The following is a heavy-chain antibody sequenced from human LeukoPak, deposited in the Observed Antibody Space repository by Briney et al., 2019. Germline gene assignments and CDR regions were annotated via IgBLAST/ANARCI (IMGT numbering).Heavy chain of an antibody. V-gene: IGHV3-23*01. Sequence: GGSLRLSCAASGFTFSTYAMSWVRQAPGKGLEWVSAISGGVGTTYYADSVRGRFTISRDNAKNSLYLQMNSLRAEDTALYYCAKGKRGYSYSFGVDYWGQGTLVTVSS. J-gene: IGHJ4*02. D-gene: IGHD5-18*01. CDR2: ISGGVGTT. CDR1: GFTFSTYA. CDR3: AKGKRGYSYSFGVDY.